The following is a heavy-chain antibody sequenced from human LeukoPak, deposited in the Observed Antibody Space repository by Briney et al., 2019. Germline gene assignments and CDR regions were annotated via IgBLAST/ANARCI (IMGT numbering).Heavy chain of an antibody. V-gene: IGHV4-4*07. CDR1: GGSISSDY. Sequence: PSETLSLTCAVSGGSISSDYWSWIRQPDGKGLEWIGRIYTSGSTNYNPSLKSRVSMSVDTSKNQFSLKLGSVTAADTAVYYCARGVIVGATWGENDNWFDPWGQGTLVTVSS. CDR2: IYTSGST. CDR3: ARGVIVGATWGENDNWFDP. D-gene: IGHD1-26*01. J-gene: IGHJ5*02.